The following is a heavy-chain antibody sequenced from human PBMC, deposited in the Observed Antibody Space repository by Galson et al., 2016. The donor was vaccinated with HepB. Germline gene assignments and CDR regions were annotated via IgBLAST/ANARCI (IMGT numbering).Heavy chain of an antibody. D-gene: IGHD2-2*01. CDR1: GFTFSNSA. CDR3: ARDLFSSSSFIDF. CDR2: ISYHGSDI. V-gene: IGHV3-30-3*01. Sequence: SLRLSCAASGFTFSNSAMHWVRQAPGKGLEWLAVISYHGSDIFYADSVKGPFTISRDNPKRTLFLQLKNLRSEDTAVYYCARDLFSSSSFIDFWGQGTLVTVSS. J-gene: IGHJ4*02.